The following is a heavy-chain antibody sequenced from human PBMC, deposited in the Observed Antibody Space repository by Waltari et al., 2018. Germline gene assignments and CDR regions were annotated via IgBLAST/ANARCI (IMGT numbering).Heavy chain of an antibody. CDR1: GGSISSGSYY. Sequence: QVQLQESGPGPVKPSQPLSLTCTVPGGSISSGSYYSSWIRQPAGKGLEWIGRIYTSGSTNYNPSLKSRVTISVDTSKNQFSLKLSSVTAADTAVYYCARAGKSGWYFDLWGRGTLVTVSS. CDR3: ARAGKSGWYFDL. D-gene: IGHD3-3*01. V-gene: IGHV4-61*02. J-gene: IGHJ2*01. CDR2: IYTSGST.